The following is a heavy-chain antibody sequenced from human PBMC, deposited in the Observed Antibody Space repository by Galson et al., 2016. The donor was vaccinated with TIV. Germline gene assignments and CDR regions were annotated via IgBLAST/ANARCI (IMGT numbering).Heavy chain of an antibody. CDR1: GFTLSNYW. J-gene: IGHJ5*02. CDR2: IKLDGRET. V-gene: IGHV3-7*01. D-gene: IGHD5-18*01. Sequence: SLRLSCAASGFTLSNYWMTWVRQAPGRGLEWVANIKLDGRETYYVDSVKGRFTISGDNAKNSLSLEMHSLRAEDTAIYYCARDLGYSYGQGWFDLWGQGTLVTVS. CDR3: ARDLGYSYGQGWFDL.